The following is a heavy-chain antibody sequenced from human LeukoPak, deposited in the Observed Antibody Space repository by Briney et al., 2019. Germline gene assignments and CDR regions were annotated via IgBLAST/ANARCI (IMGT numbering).Heavy chain of an antibody. CDR2: INPNSGGT. D-gene: IGHD2-2*01. J-gene: IGHJ4*02. Sequence: ASVKVSCKASGHTFTGYYMHWVRQAPGQGLEWMGWINPNSGGTNYAQKFQGRVTMTRDTSISTAYMELSRLRSDDTAVYYCARGSRYCSSTSCWEFDYWGQGTLVTVSS. CDR1: GHTFTGYY. V-gene: IGHV1-2*02. CDR3: ARGSRYCSSTSCWEFDY.